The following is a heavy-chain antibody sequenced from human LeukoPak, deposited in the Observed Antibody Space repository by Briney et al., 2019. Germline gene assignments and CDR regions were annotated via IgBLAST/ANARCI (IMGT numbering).Heavy chain of an antibody. CDR1: GCSISSYY. CDR2: IYYSGST. J-gene: IGHJ6*02. V-gene: IGHV4-59*08. D-gene: IGHD3-16*01. CDR3: ARHDYAGMDV. Sequence: SETLSLTCTVSGCSISSYYWSGIRQAPGKGLEWIGYIYYSGSTNYNPSLKSRVTIPVDTSKNQFSLKLSAVTAADTAVYYWARHDYAGMDVWGQGTTVTVSS.